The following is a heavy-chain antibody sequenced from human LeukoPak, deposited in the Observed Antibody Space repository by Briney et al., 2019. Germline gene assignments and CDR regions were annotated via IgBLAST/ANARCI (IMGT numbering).Heavy chain of an antibody. V-gene: IGHV3-23*01. CDR2: MSGSGGTT. Sequence: GGSLRLSCAASGFTFSSYAMSWVRQAPGKGLEWVSAMSGSGGTTYYADSVKGRFTISRDNSKNTLYLQMNSLRAEDTAVYYCARGGRFGARYYGMDVWGQGTTVTVSS. CDR3: ARGGRFGARYYGMDV. D-gene: IGHD3-10*01. J-gene: IGHJ6*02. CDR1: GFTFSSYA.